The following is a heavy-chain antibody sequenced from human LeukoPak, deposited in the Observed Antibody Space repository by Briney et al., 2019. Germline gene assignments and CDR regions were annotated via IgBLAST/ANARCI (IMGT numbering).Heavy chain of an antibody. D-gene: IGHD5-24*01. V-gene: IGHV1-2*02. CDR2: INPKNGDT. CDR1: GYAFTAYH. CDR3: ARENYNQASDF. J-gene: IGHJ4*02. Sequence: ASVKVSCKASGYAFTAYHLYWLRQAPGQELECMGLINPKNGDTNYAQSFQGRVTMTRDSSISTVYMELSRLSSDDTAVYYCARENYNQASDFWGQGSLVTVSS.